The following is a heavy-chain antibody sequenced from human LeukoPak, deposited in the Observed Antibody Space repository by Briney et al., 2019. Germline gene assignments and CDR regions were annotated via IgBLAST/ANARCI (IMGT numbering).Heavy chain of an antibody. J-gene: IGHJ3*02. CDR1: GGSISSYY. V-gene: IGHV4-4*07. Sequence: KPSETLSLTCTVSGGSISSYYWSWIRQPAGKGLEWIGRIYTSGSTNYNPSLKSRVTMSVDTSKTQFSLKLSSVTAAATAVYYCARADRAGYYDSTFAFDIWGKGTMVTVSS. CDR3: ARADRAGYYDSTFAFDI. CDR2: IYTSGST. D-gene: IGHD3-22*01.